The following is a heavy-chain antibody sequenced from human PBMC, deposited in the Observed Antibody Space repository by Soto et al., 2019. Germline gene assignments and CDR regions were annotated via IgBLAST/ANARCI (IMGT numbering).Heavy chain of an antibody. D-gene: IGHD1-1*01. CDR2: MNPNSGNT. Sequence: VKVSCKASGYRFTSYDINWVRQATGQGLEWMGWMNPNSGNTAYAQKFQGRVTMTRNTSISTAYMELSSLRSEDTAVYYCARERNMYGMDVWGQGTTVTVSS. J-gene: IGHJ6*02. CDR1: GYRFTSYD. CDR3: ARERNMYGMDV. V-gene: IGHV1-8*01.